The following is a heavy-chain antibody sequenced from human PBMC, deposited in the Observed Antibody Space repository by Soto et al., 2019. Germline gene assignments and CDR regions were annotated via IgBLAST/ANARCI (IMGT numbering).Heavy chain of an antibody. CDR3: AKLRIATNNYKWFDP. J-gene: IGHJ5*02. D-gene: IGHD2-21*01. Sequence: QVRLQESGPGLVKPSETLSLTCSVSGAALNSGNYYCSWIRQVPGKGLEWIGHIYVTGAVDYNPSLRDRITISQDTSERKFSLNLRLVTAADTAVYYCAKLRIATNNYKWFDPWGQGTMVTVSS. CDR1: GAALNSGNYY. V-gene: IGHV4-31*04. CDR2: IYVTGAV.